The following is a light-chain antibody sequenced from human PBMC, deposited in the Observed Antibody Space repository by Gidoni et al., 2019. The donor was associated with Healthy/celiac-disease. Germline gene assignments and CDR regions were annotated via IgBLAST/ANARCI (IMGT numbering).Light chain of an antibody. CDR3: QQCYSTPPLT. V-gene: IGKV1-39*01. CDR2: AAS. J-gene: IGKJ4*01. Sequence: DIQITQSPSSLSTSVGHRVTLTCRASQSISSYLNWYQQKPGQAPKLLIYAASSLQSGVPQRFSGSGSGTDFTLTISSLQPEDFATYYCQQCYSTPPLTFGGGTKVEIK. CDR1: QSISSY.